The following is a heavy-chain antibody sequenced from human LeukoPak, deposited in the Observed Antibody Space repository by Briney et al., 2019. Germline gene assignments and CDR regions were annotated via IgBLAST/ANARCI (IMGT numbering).Heavy chain of an antibody. CDR2: ISRASESI. CDR1: GFTFNAYS. CDR3: MRGATDTTRWFDP. D-gene: IGHD1-7*01. Sequence: TGGSLRLSCAASGFTFNAYSMGWVRQAPGKGLEWVSIISRASESIFYADSVKGRFTISRDNAKNSLYLQMNGLRAEDTAAYYYMRGATDTTRWFDPWGQGTLVTVSS. V-gene: IGHV3-21*01. J-gene: IGHJ5*02.